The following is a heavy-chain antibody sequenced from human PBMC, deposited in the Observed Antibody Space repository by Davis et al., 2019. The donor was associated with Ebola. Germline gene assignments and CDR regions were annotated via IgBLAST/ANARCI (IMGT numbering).Heavy chain of an antibody. CDR2: IHESGRT. CDR1: GGSISSHY. D-gene: IGHD3-10*01. V-gene: IGHV4-59*11. CDR3: ARNNSGIPFDY. Sequence: PSETLSLTCTVSGGSISSHYWSWIRQPPGKGLEWIGYIHESGRTNLNPSLKSRVTISGETSRNQFSLKLNSLTAADTAVYYCARNNSGIPFDYWGQGALVIVSS. J-gene: IGHJ4*02.